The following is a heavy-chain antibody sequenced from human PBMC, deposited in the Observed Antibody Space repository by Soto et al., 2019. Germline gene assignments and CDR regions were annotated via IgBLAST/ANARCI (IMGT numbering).Heavy chain of an antibody. CDR1: GFTVSDHY. D-gene: IGHD6-13*01. J-gene: IGHJ6*02. CDR2: SRNKANGYTT. Sequence: EVQLVESGGGLVQPGGSLKLSCAGSGFTVSDHYMDWVRQAPGKGLEWLGRSRNKANGYTTEYAASVKGRFTILIDDPMNSVYLQMKSLKTEDTAVYYCARGEATAGHQFHYGMDVWGQGTTVTVSS. CDR3: ARGEATAGHQFHYGMDV. V-gene: IGHV3-72*01.